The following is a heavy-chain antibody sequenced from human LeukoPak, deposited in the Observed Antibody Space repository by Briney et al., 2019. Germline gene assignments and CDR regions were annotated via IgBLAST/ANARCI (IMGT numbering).Heavy chain of an antibody. J-gene: IGHJ5*02. D-gene: IGHD5-18*01. V-gene: IGHV4-59*01. CDR2: IYYSGST. Sequence: PSETLSLTCTVSGGSISSYYWSWIRQPPGKGLEWIGYIYYSGSTNYNPSLKSRVTISVDTSKNQFSLKLSSVTAADTAVYYCARDTAMMEFDPWGQGTLVTVSS. CDR3: ARDTAMMEFDP. CDR1: GGSISSYY.